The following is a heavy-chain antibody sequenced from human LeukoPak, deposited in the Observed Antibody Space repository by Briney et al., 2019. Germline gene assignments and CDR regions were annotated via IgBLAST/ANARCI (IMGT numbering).Heavy chain of an antibody. Sequence: GGSVKVSCKASGYTFTSYSISWVRQAPGQGLEWMGWLSAYNGNTIYAQKVKGRVTMTTDTSTSTAYMELRSLKSDDTAVYYCARASYCSGGSCYSDYWGQGTLVTVS. CDR1: GYTFTSYS. CDR3: ARASYCSGGSCYSDY. D-gene: IGHD2-15*01. J-gene: IGHJ4*02. V-gene: IGHV1-18*01. CDR2: LSAYNGNT.